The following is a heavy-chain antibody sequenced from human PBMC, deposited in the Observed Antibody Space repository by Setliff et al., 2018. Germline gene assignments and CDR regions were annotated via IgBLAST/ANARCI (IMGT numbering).Heavy chain of an antibody. D-gene: IGHD1-26*01. J-gene: IGHJ4*02. Sequence: SETLSLTCAVSGYSVSSGYYWGWIRQPPGKGLEWIGSIYHSGSTYYNPSLKSRVTISVDTSKNQFSLKLSSVTAADTAVYYCARVPGGRFDYWGQGTLVTVSS. V-gene: IGHV4-38-2*01. CDR1: GYSVSSGYY. CDR2: IYHSGST. CDR3: ARVPGGRFDY.